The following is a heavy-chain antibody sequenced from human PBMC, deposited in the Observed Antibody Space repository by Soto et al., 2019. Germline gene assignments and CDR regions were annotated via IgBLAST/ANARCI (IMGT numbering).Heavy chain of an antibody. D-gene: IGHD6-13*01. Sequence: PSETLSLTXTVSGGSISSGGYYWSWIRQHPGKGLEWIGYIYYSGSTYYNPSLKSRVTISVDTSKNQFSLKLSSVTAADTAVYYCARDIQGIAAAGTAYYYYGMDVWGQGTTVTVSS. CDR3: ARDIQGIAAAGTAYYYYGMDV. J-gene: IGHJ6*02. V-gene: IGHV4-31*02. CDR1: GGSISSGGYY. CDR2: IYYSGST.